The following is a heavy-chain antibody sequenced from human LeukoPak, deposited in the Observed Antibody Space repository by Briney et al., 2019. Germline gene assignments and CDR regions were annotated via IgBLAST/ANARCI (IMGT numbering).Heavy chain of an antibody. CDR3: ARGDCSSTSCNNPGDY. CDR1: GYTFTSYG. J-gene: IGHJ4*02. Sequence: GASVKVSCKASGYTFTSYGISWVRQAPGQGLEWMGWISAYNGNTNYAQKLQGRVTMTTDTSTSTAYMELRSLRSDDTAVYYCARGDCSSTSCNNPGDYWGQGTLVTVSS. CDR2: ISAYNGNT. D-gene: IGHD2-2*01. V-gene: IGHV1-18*01.